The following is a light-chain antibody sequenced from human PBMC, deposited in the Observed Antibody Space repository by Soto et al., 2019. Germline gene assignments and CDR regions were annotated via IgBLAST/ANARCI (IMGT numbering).Light chain of an antibody. CDR1: SSDVGGYNY. Sequence: QYALTQPASVSGSPGQSITISCTGTSSDVGGYNYVSWYQQHPGKAPKLMIYEVSTRPSGVSNRFSGSKSGNTASLTISGLQAEEEADYYCSSYTSSSTPFYVFGTGTKLTVL. CDR3: SSYTSSSTPFYV. J-gene: IGLJ1*01. CDR2: EVS. V-gene: IGLV2-14*01.